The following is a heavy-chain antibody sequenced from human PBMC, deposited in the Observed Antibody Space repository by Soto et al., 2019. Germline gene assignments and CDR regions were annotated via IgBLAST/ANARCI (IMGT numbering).Heavy chain of an antibody. V-gene: IGHV1-24*01. Sequence: QVQLVQSGAEVKKPGASVKVSCKVSGYTLTELSMHWVRQAPGKGLEWMGGFDPEDGETIYAQKFQGRVTMTEDTSTDTAYLELSSLRSEDTAVYYCATLAVIAARLHLGRGGNWFDPWGQGTLVTVSS. CDR1: GYTLTELS. CDR3: ATLAVIAARLHLGRGGNWFDP. J-gene: IGHJ5*02. CDR2: FDPEDGET. D-gene: IGHD6-6*01.